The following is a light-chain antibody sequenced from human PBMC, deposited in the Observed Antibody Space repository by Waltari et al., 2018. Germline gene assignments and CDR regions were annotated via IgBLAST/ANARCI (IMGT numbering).Light chain of an antibody. Sequence: DIQMTQSPSSLSASVGDRVTITCRASQAINNYLVWFQHKPGKAPKSLIYAASNLQSGVPSKFTGSGSGTEFTLTISSLQPEDFATYYCQQYKGYHFTFGGGTKVET. CDR2: AAS. V-gene: IGKV1-16*02. CDR1: QAINNY. J-gene: IGKJ4*01. CDR3: QQYKGYHFT.